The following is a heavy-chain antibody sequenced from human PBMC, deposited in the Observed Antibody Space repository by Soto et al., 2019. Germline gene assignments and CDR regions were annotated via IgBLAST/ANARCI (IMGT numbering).Heavy chain of an antibody. CDR3: ARDSYYDSSGYGLGY. Sequence: PGGSLRLSCAASGFTFSSYAMHWVRQAPGKGLEWVAVISYDGSNKYYADSVKGRFTSSRDNSKNTLYLQMNSLRAEDTAVYYCARDSYYDSSGYGLGYWGQGTLVTVSS. V-gene: IGHV3-30-3*01. CDR1: GFTFSSYA. D-gene: IGHD3-22*01. CDR2: ISYDGSNK. J-gene: IGHJ4*02.